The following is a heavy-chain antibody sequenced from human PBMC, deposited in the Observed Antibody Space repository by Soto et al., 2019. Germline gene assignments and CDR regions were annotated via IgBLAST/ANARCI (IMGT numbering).Heavy chain of an antibody. J-gene: IGHJ4*02. D-gene: IGHD3-3*01. CDR3: ARYSYDFWSGYYFDD. V-gene: IGHV4-30-4*01. Sequence: PSETLSLTCTVSGGSISSGDYYWSWIRQPPGKGLEWIGYIYYSGSTYYNPSLKSRVTISVDTSKNQFSLKLSSVTAADTAVYYCARYSYDFWSGYYFDDWGQGTRVTVAS. CDR2: IYYSGST. CDR1: GGSISSGDYY.